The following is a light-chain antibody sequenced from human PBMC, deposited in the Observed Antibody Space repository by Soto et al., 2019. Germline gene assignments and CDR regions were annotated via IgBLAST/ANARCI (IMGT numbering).Light chain of an antibody. J-gene: IGLJ3*02. CDR1: SSDIGSDKL. V-gene: IGLV2-23*01. CDR3: CSYAGSTTWV. CDR2: EAF. Sequence: QSALTQPASVSGSPGQSITISCTGTSSDIGSDKLVSWYQQHPGRAPKIIIYEAFQRPSGVSNRFSGSRSGNTASLTISGLRGEDEADYYWCSYAGSTTWVFGGGTQLTVL.